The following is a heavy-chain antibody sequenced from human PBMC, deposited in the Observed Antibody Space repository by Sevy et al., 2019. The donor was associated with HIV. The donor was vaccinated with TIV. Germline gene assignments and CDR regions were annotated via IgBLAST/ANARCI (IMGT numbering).Heavy chain of an antibody. V-gene: IGHV1-24*01. D-gene: IGHD6-19*01. CDR2: FDPEDGET. CDR3: ATTSSSGWYGDAFDI. J-gene: IGHJ3*02. CDR1: GYTLTELS. Sequence: SVKVSCKVSGYTLTELSMHWVRQAPGKGLEWMGGFDPEDGETIYAQKFQGRVTMTEDTSTDTAYMELSSLRSEDTAVYYCATTSSSGWYGDAFDIWGQGTMVTVSS.